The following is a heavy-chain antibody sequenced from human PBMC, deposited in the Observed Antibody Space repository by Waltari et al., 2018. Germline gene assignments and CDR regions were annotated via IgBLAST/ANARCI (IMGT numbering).Heavy chain of an antibody. J-gene: IGHJ4*02. Sequence: QLQLQESGPGLVKPSGTLSLTCGVSGDSMSSTYWWGWVRQPPGKGLEWIGQVYGGGKTNYNPSFASRVTVALDTYNKQFSLTVTSATAADTAVYYCARDRGRGLYLDSWGPGLLVTVSP. D-gene: IGHD5-12*01. CDR2: VYGGGKT. CDR3: ARDRGRGLYLDS. CDR1: GDSMSSTYW. V-gene: IGHV4-4*02.